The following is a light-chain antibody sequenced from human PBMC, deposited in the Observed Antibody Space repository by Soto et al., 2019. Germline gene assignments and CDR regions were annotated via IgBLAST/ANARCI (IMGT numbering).Light chain of an antibody. CDR1: QSVSSY. V-gene: IGKV3-11*01. CDR3: QQRSNWPST. J-gene: IGKJ4*01. CDR2: DAS. Sequence: EIVLTQSPVTLSLSPGERATLSCRASQSVSSYLAWYQQKPGQAPRLLIYDASNRATGIPARFSGSGSGTDFTLTISRLEPEDFAFYYCQQRSNWPSTFGGGTKVEIK.